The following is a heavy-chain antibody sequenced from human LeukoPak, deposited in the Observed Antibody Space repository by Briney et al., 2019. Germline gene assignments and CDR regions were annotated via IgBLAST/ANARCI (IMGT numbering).Heavy chain of an antibody. J-gene: IGHJ4*02. D-gene: IGHD1-26*01. V-gene: IGHV1-24*01. CDR2: FDPEDGET. CDR1: GYTLTELS. CDR3: ATARRIVGATIFDY. Sequence: GASVKVSCKVSGYTLTELSMHWVRQAPGKGLEWMGGFDPEDGETIYAQKFQGRATMTEDTSTDTAYMELSSLRSEDTAVYYCATARRIVGATIFDYWGQGTLVTVSS.